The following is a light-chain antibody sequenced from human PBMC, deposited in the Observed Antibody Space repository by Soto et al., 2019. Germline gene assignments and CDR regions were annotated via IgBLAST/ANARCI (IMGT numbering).Light chain of an antibody. CDR3: ASYTSSGTDV. CDR2: DVS. Sequence: QSALAQPRSVSGSPGQSVTISCTGTSSDGGGYNYVSWYQQHPGKAPKLMIYDVSKRPSGVPDRFSGSKSGNTASLTISGLQAEDEADYYCASYTSSGTDVVGPGTKVTVL. V-gene: IGLV2-11*01. J-gene: IGLJ1*01. CDR1: SSDGGGYNY.